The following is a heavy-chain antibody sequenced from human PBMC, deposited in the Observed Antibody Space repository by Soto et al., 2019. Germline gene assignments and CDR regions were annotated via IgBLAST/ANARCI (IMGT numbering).Heavy chain of an antibody. CDR1: GWSFSGYY. CDR3: ARVYSGGYVDY. V-gene: IGHV4-34*01. CDR2: INHSGST. D-gene: IGHD3-22*01. Sequence: QVQLLQWGAGLLKPSETLSLTCAVYGWSFSGYYWSWIRQPTGKGLEWIGEINHSGSTNYNPSLKSRVTISVDTSKNQFSLKLSSVTAADTAVYYCARVYSGGYVDYWGQGTLVTVSS. J-gene: IGHJ4*02.